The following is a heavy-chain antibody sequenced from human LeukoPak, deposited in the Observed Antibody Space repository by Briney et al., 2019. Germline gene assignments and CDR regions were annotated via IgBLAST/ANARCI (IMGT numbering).Heavy chain of an antibody. J-gene: IGHJ3*02. D-gene: IGHD3-22*01. CDR1: GGFISSYY. Sequence: SETLSLTCTVSGGFISSYYWSWIRQPPGKGLEWIGYIYYSGNTKYTPSLKSRVTISEDTSKNQFSLKLSSVTAADTAVYYCARHVYYDNSGYYDDAFDIWGQGTMVTVSS. CDR3: ARHVYYDNSGYYDDAFDI. CDR2: IYYSGNT. V-gene: IGHV4-59*08.